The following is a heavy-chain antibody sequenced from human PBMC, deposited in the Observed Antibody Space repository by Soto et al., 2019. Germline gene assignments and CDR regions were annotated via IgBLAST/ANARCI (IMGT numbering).Heavy chain of an antibody. CDR3: AIESAWGYGPQFDP. D-gene: IGHD3-16*01. Sequence: ASVKVSCKASGYTFTSYAMHWVRQAPGQRLGWMGWINAGNGNTKYSQKFQGRVTITRDTSASTAYMELSSLRSEDTAVYFCAIESAWGYGPQFDPWGQGTLVTSPQ. V-gene: IGHV1-3*01. CDR2: INAGNGNT. J-gene: IGHJ5*02. CDR1: GYTFTSYA.